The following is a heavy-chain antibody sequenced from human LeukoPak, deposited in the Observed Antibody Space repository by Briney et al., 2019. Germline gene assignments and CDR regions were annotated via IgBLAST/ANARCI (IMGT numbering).Heavy chain of an antibody. CDR3: ARENPYSSWGY. Sequence: GASATVSCKASGYTFTGCYMHWVRQAPGQGLEWMGWINPNSGGTNYAQKFQGRVTMTRDTSISTAYMELSSLRSDDTAVYYCARENPYSSWGYWGQGTLVTVSS. CDR2: INPNSGGT. CDR1: GYTFTGCY. J-gene: IGHJ4*02. V-gene: IGHV1-2*02. D-gene: IGHD6-13*01.